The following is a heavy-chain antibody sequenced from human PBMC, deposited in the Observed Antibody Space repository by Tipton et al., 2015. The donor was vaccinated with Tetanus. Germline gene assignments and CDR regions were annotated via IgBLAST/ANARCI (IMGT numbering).Heavy chain of an antibody. J-gene: IGHJ3*02. CDR2: VFYSGST. Sequence: TLSLTCTLSGGSISSYYWSWVRQPPGKGLEWLGYVFYSGSTDLNPSLKSLVTISVDTSNKLFSLKLTSVTTADTAVYYWSRSGGRRYAFYIWGQGTMVTVSS. CDR3: SRSGGRRYAFYI. V-gene: IGHV4-59*01. D-gene: IGHD3-16*01. CDR1: GGSISSYY.